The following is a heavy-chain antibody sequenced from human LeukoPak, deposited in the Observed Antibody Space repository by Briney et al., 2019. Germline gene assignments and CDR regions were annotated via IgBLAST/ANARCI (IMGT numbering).Heavy chain of an antibody. Sequence: ASVKVSCKASGYTFTSYDINWVRQATGQGLEWMGWMNPNSGNTGYAQKFQGRVTMTRDTSISTAYMELSRLRSDDTAVYYCARDLLRDGDVWGQGTLVTVSS. CDR2: MNPNSGNT. V-gene: IGHV1-8*01. CDR3: ARDLLRDGDV. D-gene: IGHD4-17*01. CDR1: GYTFTSYD. J-gene: IGHJ4*02.